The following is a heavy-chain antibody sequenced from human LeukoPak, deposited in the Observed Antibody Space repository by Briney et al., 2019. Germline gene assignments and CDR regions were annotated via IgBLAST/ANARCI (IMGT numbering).Heavy chain of an antibody. J-gene: IGHJ4*02. CDR2: INHSGST. Sequence: SETLSLTCTVSGGSISGYYWSWIRQPPGKGLEWIGEINHSGSTNYNPSLKSRVTISVDTSKNQFSLKLTSVTAADTAVYYCATRGDWGQGTLVTVSS. CDR3: ATRGD. CDR1: GGSISGYY. V-gene: IGHV4-34*01.